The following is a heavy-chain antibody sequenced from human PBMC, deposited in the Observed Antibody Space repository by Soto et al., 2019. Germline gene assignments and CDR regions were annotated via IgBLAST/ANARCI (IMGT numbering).Heavy chain of an antibody. J-gene: IGHJ6*02. CDR2: INHSGST. CDR3: ARGPFRYYGMDV. Sequence: QVQLQQWGAGLLKPSETLSLTCAVYGGSFSGYYWSWIRQPPGKGLEWIGEINHSGSTNYNPSLKSRVTISVDTSKNQFSLKLSSVTAADPAVYYCARGPFRYYGMDVWGQGTTVTVSS. CDR1: GGSFSGYY. V-gene: IGHV4-34*01.